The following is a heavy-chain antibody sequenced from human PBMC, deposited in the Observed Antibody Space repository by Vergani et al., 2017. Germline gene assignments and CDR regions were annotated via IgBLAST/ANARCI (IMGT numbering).Heavy chain of an antibody. V-gene: IGHV1-24*01. CDR1: GYTLTELS. Sequence: QVQLVQSGAEVKKPGASVKVSCKVSGYTLTELSMHWVRPAPGKGLEWMGGFDPEDGETIYAQKFQGRVTMTEDTSTDTAYMELSSLRSEDTAVYYCATDLPSSSGWYRRFDPWGQGTLVTVSS. D-gene: IGHD6-19*01. CDR2: FDPEDGET. J-gene: IGHJ5*02. CDR3: ATDLPSSSGWYRRFDP.